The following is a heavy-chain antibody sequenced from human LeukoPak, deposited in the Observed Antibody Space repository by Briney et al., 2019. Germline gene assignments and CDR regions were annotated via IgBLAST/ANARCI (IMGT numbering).Heavy chain of an antibody. D-gene: IGHD2-2*01. J-gene: IGHJ5*02. Sequence: GGSLRLSCAASGFTFSSFDMNWVRQAPGKGLEWVSSISTSSRYIYYRDSVKGRFTISRDDAKNSLYLQMNSLRVEDTAVYYCARADCSGSTCYLRRSWFDPWGQGTLVTASP. V-gene: IGHV3-21*01. CDR3: ARADCSGSTCYLRRSWFDP. CDR1: GFTFSSFD. CDR2: ISTSSRYI.